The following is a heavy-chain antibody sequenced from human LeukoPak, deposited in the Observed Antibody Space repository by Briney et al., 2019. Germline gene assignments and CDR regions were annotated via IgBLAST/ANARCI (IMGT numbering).Heavy chain of an antibody. CDR3: ASVRRRLVSSWFDP. V-gene: IGHV4-59*01. CDR2: IYYSGST. D-gene: IGHD3-9*01. Sequence: TSETLSLTCTVSGGSISSYYWSWIRQPPGKGLEWIGYIYYSGSTNYNPSLKSRVTISVDTSKNQFSLKLSSVTAADTAVYYCASVRRRLVSSWFDPWGQGTLVTVSS. CDR1: GGSISSYY. J-gene: IGHJ5*02.